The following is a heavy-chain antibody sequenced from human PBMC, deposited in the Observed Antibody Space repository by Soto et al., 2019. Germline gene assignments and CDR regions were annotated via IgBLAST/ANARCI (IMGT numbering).Heavy chain of an antibody. CDR3: ACRFWRGYYASDYHGMDV. CDR1: GFTFSSYE. CDR2: ISSSGSTI. J-gene: IGHJ6*02. D-gene: IGHD3-3*01. Sequence: PGGSLRLSCAASGFTFSSYEMNWVRQAPGKGLEWVSYISSSGSTIYYADSVKGRFTISRDNAKNSRYLQMNSLRAEDTAVYYFACRFWRGYYASDYHGMDVCGQCTTVTDSS. V-gene: IGHV3-48*03.